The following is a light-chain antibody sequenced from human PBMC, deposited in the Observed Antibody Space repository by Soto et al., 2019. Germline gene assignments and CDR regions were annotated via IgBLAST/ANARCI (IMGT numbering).Light chain of an antibody. CDR2: GAS. V-gene: IGKV3-20*01. CDR3: QQYGSSQS. Sequence: EIVLTLSPGTLSLSPGERATLSCRASQSVSRSYLAWYQQKPGQAPRLLIYGASSRATGIPDRFSGSGSGTDFTLTISRLEPEDSAVYYSQQYGSSQSFGQGTKLEIK. CDR1: QSVSRSY. J-gene: IGKJ1*01.